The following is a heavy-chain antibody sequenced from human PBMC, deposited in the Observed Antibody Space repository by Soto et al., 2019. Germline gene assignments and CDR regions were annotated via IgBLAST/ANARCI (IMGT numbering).Heavy chain of an antibody. CDR1: GGSFSGYY. CDR3: ASSSLYGMEV. Sequence: KTSETLSLTCAVYGGSFSGYYWSWIRQPPGKGLEWIGEINHSGSTNYNPSLKSRVTISVDTSKNQFSLKLSSVTAADTAVYYCASSSLYGMEVWGQGTTVTVS. V-gene: IGHV4-34*01. CDR2: INHSGST. J-gene: IGHJ6*02.